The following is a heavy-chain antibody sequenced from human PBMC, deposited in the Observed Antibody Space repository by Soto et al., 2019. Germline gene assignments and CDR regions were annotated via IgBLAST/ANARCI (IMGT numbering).Heavy chain of an antibody. CDR3: AAASRAVKGKYGLDV. V-gene: IGHV5-51*01. Sequence: GESLKISCKGSGYSFTSYWIGCVRQTPGKGLEWMGIIYPGDSNTRYSPSFQGQVTISADTSNSTAYLQWSSLKASDTAMYYCAAASRAVKGKYGLDVWGQGTTVTVS. D-gene: IGHD3-10*01. CDR2: IYPGDSNT. J-gene: IGHJ6*02. CDR1: GYSFTSYW.